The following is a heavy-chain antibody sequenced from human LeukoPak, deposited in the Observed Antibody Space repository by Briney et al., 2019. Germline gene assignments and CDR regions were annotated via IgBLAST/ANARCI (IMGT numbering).Heavy chain of an antibody. J-gene: IGHJ3*02. CDR1: GFTFSDYY. V-gene: IGHV3-11*04. Sequence: PGGSLRLSCAASGFTFSDYYMSWIRQAPGMGLEWVSYISSSGSTIYYADSVKGRFTISRDNAKNSLYLQMNSLRAEDTAVYYCASRTYYDILTGYYNGYGAFDIWGQGTMVTVSS. CDR2: ISSSGSTI. CDR3: ASRTYYDILTGYYNGYGAFDI. D-gene: IGHD3-9*01.